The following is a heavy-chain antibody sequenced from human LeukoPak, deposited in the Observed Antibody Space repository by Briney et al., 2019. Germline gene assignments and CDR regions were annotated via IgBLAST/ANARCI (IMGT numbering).Heavy chain of an antibody. D-gene: IGHD5-12*01. J-gene: IGHJ4*02. CDR1: GFTFSNYG. CDR2: ISYDGSNK. CDR3: AKGASGSGEFDY. Sequence: GGSLRLSCAASGFTFSNYGMHWVRQAPGKGLEWVAVISYDGSNKYYADSVKGRFTISRDNPKNTVYLQMNSLRAEDTAVYYCAKGASGSGEFDYWGQGTLVTVSS. V-gene: IGHV3-30*18.